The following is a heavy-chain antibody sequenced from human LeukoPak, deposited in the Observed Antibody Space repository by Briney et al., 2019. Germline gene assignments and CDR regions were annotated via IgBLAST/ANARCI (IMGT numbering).Heavy chain of an antibody. CDR3: AKFQVGYSSGWGFDY. J-gene: IGHJ4*02. D-gene: IGHD6-19*01. Sequence: PGGSLRLSCAASGFTFSGSAMHWVRQASGKGLEWASVISSTGATTYYADSVKGRFTISRDNPKNTLYLQMNSLRAEDTAVYYCAKFQVGYSSGWGFDYWGQGTLVTVSS. CDR1: GFTFSGSA. V-gene: IGHV3-23*01. CDR2: ISSTGATT.